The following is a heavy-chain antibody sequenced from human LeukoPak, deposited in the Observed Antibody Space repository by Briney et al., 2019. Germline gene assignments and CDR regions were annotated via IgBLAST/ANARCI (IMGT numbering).Heavy chain of an antibody. CDR3: ARGRNYAMDV. CDR1: GFTFSTYW. V-gene: IGHV3-74*01. J-gene: IGHJ6*02. Sequence: GGSLRLSCAASGFTFSTYWMHWVRQAPGKGLVWVSGINSDGSGTTYAGSVKGRFTISRDNAKNTLYLQMNSLRAEDTAVYYCARGRNYAMDVWGQGSTVTVSS. CDR2: INSDGSGT.